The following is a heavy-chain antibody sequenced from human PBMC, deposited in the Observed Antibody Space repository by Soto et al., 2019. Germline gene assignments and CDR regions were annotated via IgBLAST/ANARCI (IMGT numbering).Heavy chain of an antibody. Sequence: PGESLKISCSGSGYSFANYWIGWVRQMPGKGLEWMGIIYPSDSDTRYSPSFQGQVTISADKSINTAYLQWNSLKASDTAMYFCARGDSSDYSTATPADYWGQGTLVTVSS. V-gene: IGHV5-51*01. D-gene: IGHD3-22*01. CDR3: ARGDSSDYSTATPADY. J-gene: IGHJ4*02. CDR2: IYPSDSDT. CDR1: GYSFANYW.